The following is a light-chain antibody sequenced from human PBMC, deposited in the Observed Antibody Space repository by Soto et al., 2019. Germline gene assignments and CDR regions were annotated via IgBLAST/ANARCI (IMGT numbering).Light chain of an antibody. CDR1: SSDVGGYNY. J-gene: IGLJ1*01. V-gene: IGLV2-8*01. Sequence: QSALTQPPSASGSLGQSVTISCTGTSSDVGGYNYVSWYQQHPGKAPKLMIYEVTKRPSGVPDRFSGSKSGNTASLTVSGLQAEDEADYYSSSYAGSRYVFGTGTKLTVL. CDR3: SSYAGSRYV. CDR2: EVT.